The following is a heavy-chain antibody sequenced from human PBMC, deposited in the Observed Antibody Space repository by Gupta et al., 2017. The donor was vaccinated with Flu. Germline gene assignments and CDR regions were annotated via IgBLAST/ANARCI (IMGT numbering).Heavy chain of an antibody. Sequence: EVQLLESGGVLVQPGGSLRLPCEASGFTFRSYPMSWVRQAPGKWMEWVSSISGSGGSTYYADSVKGRFTISRDNSKNTLYLQMNSLRAEDTAVYYCAKDRIVVVVPDDAFDIWGQGTMVTVSS. D-gene: IGHD2-2*01. CDR1: GFTFRSYP. CDR3: AKDRIVVVVPDDAFDI. V-gene: IGHV3-23*01. CDR2: ISGSGGST. J-gene: IGHJ3*02.